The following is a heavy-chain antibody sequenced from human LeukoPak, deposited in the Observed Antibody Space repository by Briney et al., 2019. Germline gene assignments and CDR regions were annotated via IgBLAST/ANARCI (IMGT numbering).Heavy chain of an antibody. J-gene: IGHJ4*02. CDR2: ISWNSGSI. V-gene: IGHV3-9*01. D-gene: IGHD2-15*01. CDR3: ARDPSLGYCSGGSCAEFDY. CDR1: GFTFDDYA. Sequence: GGSLRLSCAASGFTFDDYAMHWVRQAPGKGLEWVSGISWNSGSIGYADSVKGRFTISRDNAKNSLYLQMNSLRAEDTAVYYCARDPSLGYCSGGSCAEFDYWGQGTLVTVSS.